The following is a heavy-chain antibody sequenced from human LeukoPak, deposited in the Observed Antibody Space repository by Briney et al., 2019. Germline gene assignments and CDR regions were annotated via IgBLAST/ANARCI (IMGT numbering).Heavy chain of an antibody. D-gene: IGHD1-26*01. CDR1: GGTFSNYA. CDR2: IIPIFGSA. V-gene: IGHV1-69*05. CDR3: ARDRGTGYSGSYLDFDY. Sequence: GASVKVSCKASGGTFSNYAISWVRQAPGQGLEWMGGIIPIFGSANYAQKFQGRVTITTDESTSTAYMELSSLRSEDTAVYYCARDRGTGYSGSYLDFDYWGQGTLVTVSS. J-gene: IGHJ4*02.